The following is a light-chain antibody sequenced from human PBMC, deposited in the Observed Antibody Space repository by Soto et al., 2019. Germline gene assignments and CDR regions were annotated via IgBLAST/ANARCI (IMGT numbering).Light chain of an antibody. Sequence: DIQLTQSPSFLSASVGDRVTITCRASQGISSYLAWYQQKPGKAPKLLIYAASTLQSGVPSRCSGSGSGTEFTLTISSLQPEDFATYYCQQLEAFGPGTKVDIK. J-gene: IGKJ3*01. CDR2: AAS. V-gene: IGKV1-9*01. CDR3: QQLEA. CDR1: QGISSY.